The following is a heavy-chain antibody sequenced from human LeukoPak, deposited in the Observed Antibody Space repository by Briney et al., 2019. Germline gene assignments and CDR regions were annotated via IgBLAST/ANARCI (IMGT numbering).Heavy chain of an antibody. V-gene: IGHV5-51*01. J-gene: IGHJ6*02. Sequence: GESLKISCKGSGYSFTSYWIGWVRQMPGRGLEWMGIIYPGDSDTRYRPSFQGQVTISADKSISTAYRQRSSLKASDTAMYYFARLGAYCSSTSCAPYYYYGMDVWGQGTTVTVSS. CDR3: ARLGAYCSSTSCAPYYYYGMDV. D-gene: IGHD2-2*01. CDR2: IYPGDSDT. CDR1: GYSFTSYW.